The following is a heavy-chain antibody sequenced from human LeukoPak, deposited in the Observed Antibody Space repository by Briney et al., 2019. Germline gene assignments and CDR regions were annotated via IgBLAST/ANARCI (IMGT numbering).Heavy chain of an antibody. J-gene: IGHJ2*01. D-gene: IGHD2-2*01. CDR1: RFTLSSYW. V-gene: IGHV3-7*05. CDR2: IKPDGGEI. Sequence: GGSLRLSCAASRFTLSSYWMSWVRQAPGKGLEWVANIKPDGGEIYYVDSVKGRFTISRDNAKNSLYLQMNSLRADDTAVYYCARNQLLHWYFDLWGRGTLVTVSS. CDR3: ARNQLLHWYFDL.